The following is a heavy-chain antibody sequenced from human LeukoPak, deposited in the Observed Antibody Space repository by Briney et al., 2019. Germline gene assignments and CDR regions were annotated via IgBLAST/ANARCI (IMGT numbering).Heavy chain of an antibody. J-gene: IGHJ3*02. Sequence: ASVKVSCKAAGYTFTGYYMHWVRQAPAQGLEWMGWINPNSGGTTYAKKFQGRVTMTRDTSISTAYMELSRLTSDDTAVYYCARDPPIGGADVFDIWGQGTMVTVSS. CDR1: GYTFTGYY. CDR2: INPNSGGT. V-gene: IGHV1-2*02. CDR3: ARDPPIGGADVFDI. D-gene: IGHD3-10*01.